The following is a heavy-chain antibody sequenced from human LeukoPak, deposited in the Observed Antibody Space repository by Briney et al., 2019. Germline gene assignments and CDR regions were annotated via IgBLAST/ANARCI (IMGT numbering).Heavy chain of an antibody. V-gene: IGHV3-53*01. CDR2: IYSGGET. D-gene: IGHD6-13*01. Sequence: GGSLRLSCAASGFIVSNNYMSWVRQAPGKGLEWVSVIYSGGETYYADSVKGRFTMSRDTSKNTLYLEMNRLTAEDTAVYYGAARALAAVTHYMDVWGKGTTVSVSS. CDR3: AARALAAVTHYMDV. CDR1: GFIVSNNY. J-gene: IGHJ6*03.